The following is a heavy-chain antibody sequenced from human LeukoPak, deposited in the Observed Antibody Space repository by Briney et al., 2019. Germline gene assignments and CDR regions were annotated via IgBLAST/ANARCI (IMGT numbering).Heavy chain of an antibody. J-gene: IGHJ4*02. V-gene: IGHV3-74*01. D-gene: IGHD5-12*01. CDR1: GFTFSRYW. Sequence: GGSPRLSCAASGFTFSRYWMHWVRQAPGKGLVWVSRIDSDGNSRTYADSVKGRFTISRDNAKNTLYLQVNSLRAEDTAVYYCARAISGYYYFDYWGQGILVTVSS. CDR3: ARAISGYYYFDY. CDR2: IDSDGNSR.